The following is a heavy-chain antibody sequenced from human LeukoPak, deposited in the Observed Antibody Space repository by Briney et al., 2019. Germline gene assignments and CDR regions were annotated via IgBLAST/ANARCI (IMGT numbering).Heavy chain of an antibody. Sequence: GESLKISCKGSGYSFTSYWIGWVRQMSGKGLEWMGIIYPADSDTRYSPSFQGQVSISADKSISTAYLQWSSLKASDTAMYYCARWLGYCSGGSCYSSKYYFDYWGQGTLVTVSS. D-gene: IGHD2-15*01. CDR1: GYSFTSYW. J-gene: IGHJ4*02. CDR2: IYPADSDT. CDR3: ARWLGYCSGGSCYSSKYYFDY. V-gene: IGHV5-51*01.